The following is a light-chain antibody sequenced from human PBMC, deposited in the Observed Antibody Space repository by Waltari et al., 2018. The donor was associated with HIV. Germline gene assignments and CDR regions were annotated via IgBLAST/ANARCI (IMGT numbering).Light chain of an antibody. CDR3: QQYYSSPGT. V-gene: IGKV4-1*01. Sequence: DIVMTQSPDSLAVPLGERATINCRSSQSVLYSSNNKNYLSWYQQKPGQPPKLLIYWASTRESGVPDRFSGSGSGTDFTLTIDSLQAEDVAVYYCQQYYSSPGTFGQGTKVEMK. J-gene: IGKJ1*01. CDR2: WAS. CDR1: QSVLYSSNNKNY.